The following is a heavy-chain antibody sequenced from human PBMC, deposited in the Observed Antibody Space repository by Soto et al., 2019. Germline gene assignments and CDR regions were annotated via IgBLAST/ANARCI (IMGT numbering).Heavy chain of an antibody. CDR3: ARRLVSGSYGYYYYGMDV. J-gene: IGHJ6*02. V-gene: IGHV4-39*01. CDR1: GGSISSSSYY. D-gene: IGHD1-26*01. Sequence: SETLSLTCTVSGGSISSSSYYWGWIRQPPGKGLEWIGSIYYSGSTYYNPSLKSRVTISVDTSKNQFSLKLSSVTAADTAVYNCARRLVSGSYGYYYYGMDVWGQGTTVTVSS. CDR2: IYYSGST.